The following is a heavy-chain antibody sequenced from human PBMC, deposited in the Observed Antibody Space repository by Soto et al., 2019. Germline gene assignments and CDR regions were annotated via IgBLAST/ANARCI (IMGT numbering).Heavy chain of an antibody. CDR2: ISYDGSDK. CDR3: ARDRRAARTYYYFDY. J-gene: IGHJ4*02. CDR1: VVTFSSYA. V-gene: IGHV3-30-3*01. D-gene: IGHD6-6*01. Sequence: GGSLRLSCAASVVTFSSYAMHWVRQAPGKGLEWVAVISYDGSDKYYADSVKGRFTISRDNSKNTLYLQMNSLRAEDTAVYYCARDRRAARTYYYFDYWGQGTLVTVSS.